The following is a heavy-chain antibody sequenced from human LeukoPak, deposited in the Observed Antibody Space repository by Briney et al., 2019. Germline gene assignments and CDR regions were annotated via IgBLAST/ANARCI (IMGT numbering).Heavy chain of an antibody. Sequence: PGGSRRLSCAASGFTFTSYAMSWVRPAPGKGLEWVSGISGSGYTTYYADSVKGRFTISRDNSKNTLYLQMNSLRAEDTAVYYCAKGSLGYCTDGVCSLYYFDYWGQGTLVTVSS. CDR3: AKGSLGYCTDGVCSLYYFDY. CDR1: GFTFTSYA. V-gene: IGHV3-23*01. CDR2: ISGSGYTT. D-gene: IGHD2-8*01. J-gene: IGHJ4*02.